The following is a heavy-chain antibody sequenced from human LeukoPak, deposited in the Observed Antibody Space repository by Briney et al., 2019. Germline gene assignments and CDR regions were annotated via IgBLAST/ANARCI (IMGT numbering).Heavy chain of an antibody. CDR2: IYPGDSDT. J-gene: IGHJ5*02. CDR1: GYSFTSYW. Sequence: GESLKISCKGSGYSFTSYWIGWVRQMPGKGLEWMGIIYPGDSDTRYSPSFQGQVTISADKSISTASLQWSSLKASDTAMYYCARLDSTPLGYCSRTSCWGWSWFDPWGQGTLVTVSS. CDR3: ARLDSTPLGYCSRTSCWGWSWFDP. V-gene: IGHV5-51*01. D-gene: IGHD2-2*01.